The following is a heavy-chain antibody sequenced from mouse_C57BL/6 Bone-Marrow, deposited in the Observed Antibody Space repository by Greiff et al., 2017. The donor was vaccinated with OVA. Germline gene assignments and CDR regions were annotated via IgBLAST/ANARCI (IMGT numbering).Heavy chain of an antibody. CDR3: ARDAANWYFDV. V-gene: IGHV5-16*01. D-gene: IGHD6-1*01. CDR2: INYDGSST. CDR1: GFTFSDYY. J-gene: IGHJ1*03. Sequence: EVNVVESEGGLVQPGSSMKLSCTASGFTFSDYYMAWVRQVPEKGLEWVANINYDGSSTYYLDSLKSRFIISRDNAKNILYLQMSSLKSEDTATYYCARDAANWYFDVWGTGTTVTVSS.